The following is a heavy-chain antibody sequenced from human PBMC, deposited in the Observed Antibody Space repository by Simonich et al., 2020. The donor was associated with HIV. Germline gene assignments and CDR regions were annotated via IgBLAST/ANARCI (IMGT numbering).Heavy chain of an antibody. CDR2: ISYDGSNK. Sequence: QVQLVESGGGVVQPGRSLRLSCAASGFTFSSYAMHWVRQAPGKGLEWVAVISYDGSNKYYADSVKGRLTISRDNSKNTLDLQMNSLRAEDTAVYYCASGGSISSVWADDYWGQGTLVTVSS. CDR1: GFTFSSYA. V-gene: IGHV3-30*07. D-gene: IGHD3-16*01. J-gene: IGHJ4*02. CDR3: ASGGSISSVWADDY.